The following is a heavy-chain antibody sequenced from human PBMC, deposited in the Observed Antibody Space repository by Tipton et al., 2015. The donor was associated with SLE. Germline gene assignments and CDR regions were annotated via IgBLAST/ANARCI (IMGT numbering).Heavy chain of an antibody. D-gene: IGHD3-10*01. CDR2: FYYSWST. Sequence: TLSLTCTVSGGSISSFYWSWIRQPPGKGLEWIGYFYYSWSTNYNPSLKSRVTISVDTSKNQFSLKLSSVTAADTAVYYCARDNYYGSGSSSRWFDPWGQGTLVTVSS. J-gene: IGHJ5*02. CDR1: GGSISSFY. V-gene: IGHV4-59*01. CDR3: ARDNYYGSGSSSRWFDP.